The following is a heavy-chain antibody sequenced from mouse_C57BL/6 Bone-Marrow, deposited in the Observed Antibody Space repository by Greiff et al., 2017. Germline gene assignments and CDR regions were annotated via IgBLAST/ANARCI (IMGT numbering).Heavy chain of an antibody. Sequence: VHLVESGPGLVQPSQSLSITCTVSGFSLTSYGVHWVRQSPGKGLEWLGVIWSGGSTDYNAAFISRLSISKDNSKSQVFFKMNSLQADDTAIYYCATSYGYWYFDVWGTGTTVTVSS. CDR1: GFSLTSYG. CDR3: ATSYGYWYFDV. CDR2: IWSGGST. D-gene: IGHD2-10*02. V-gene: IGHV2-2*01. J-gene: IGHJ1*03.